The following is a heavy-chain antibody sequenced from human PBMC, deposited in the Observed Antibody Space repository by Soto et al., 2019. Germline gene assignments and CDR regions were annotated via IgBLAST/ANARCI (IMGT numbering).Heavy chain of an antibody. CDR3: AKDHGDYALDS. D-gene: IGHD4-17*01. CDR2: ISGSGADT. Sequence: GGSLRLSCAASGFTFSIYALSWVRQAPGKGLEWVSAISGSGADTHYADSVKGRFTIYRDNSRNTLYLHMSNLRAEDTATFYCAKDHGDYALDSWGQGTLVTVSS. CDR1: GFTFSIYA. J-gene: IGHJ5*02. V-gene: IGHV3-23*01.